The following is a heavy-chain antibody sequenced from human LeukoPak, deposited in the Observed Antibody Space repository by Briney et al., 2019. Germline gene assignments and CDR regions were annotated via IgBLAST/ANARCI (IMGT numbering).Heavy chain of an antibody. J-gene: IGHJ4*02. V-gene: IGHV4-34*01. Sequence: PSETLSLTCAVSGVSFDDYYWAWVRQTPGKGLEWIGEINHSGYTNDSPSLKSRVTLSIDTSRKQFSLNLRSVTVADAGIYFCTRMTTGHDYWGQGTLVTVSS. CDR3: TRMTTGHDY. D-gene: IGHD4-17*01. CDR1: GVSFDDYY. CDR2: INHSGYT.